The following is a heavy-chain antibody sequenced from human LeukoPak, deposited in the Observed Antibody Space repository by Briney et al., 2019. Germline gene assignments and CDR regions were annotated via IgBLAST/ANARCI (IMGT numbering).Heavy chain of an antibody. Sequence: GGSLRLSCAASGFTFSSYEMNWVRQAPGKGLEWVSYISTTGSSIYYADSVKGRFTISRDNAKSSLYLQMNGLRAEDTAAYYCARGATDTTRWFDPWGQGTLVTVSS. CDR3: ARGATDTTRWFDP. J-gene: IGHJ5*02. D-gene: IGHD1-7*01. CDR2: ISTTGSSI. CDR1: GFTFSSYE. V-gene: IGHV3-48*03.